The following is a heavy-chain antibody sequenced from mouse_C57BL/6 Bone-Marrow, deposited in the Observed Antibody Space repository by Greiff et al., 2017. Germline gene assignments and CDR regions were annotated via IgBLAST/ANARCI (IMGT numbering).Heavy chain of an antibody. V-gene: IGHV1-78*01. J-gene: IGHJ3*01. CDR1: GYTFTDHT. CDR2: IYPRGGST. Sequence: QVQLQQSDAELVKPGTSVKISCKVSGYTFTDHTIHWMKQRPEQGLEWIGYIYPRGGSTKYNEKFKGKATLTADKSSSTAYMQLNSLTSEDSAVYCCAIDCYGSRAWFAYWGQGTLVTVSA. D-gene: IGHD1-1*01. CDR3: AIDCYGSRAWFAY.